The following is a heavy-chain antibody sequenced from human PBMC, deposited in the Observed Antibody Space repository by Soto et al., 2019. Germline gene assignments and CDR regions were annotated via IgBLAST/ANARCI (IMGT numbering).Heavy chain of an antibody. Sequence: ASVKVSCKASGGTFSSYAISWVRQAPGQGLEWMGGIIPIFGTANYAQKFQGRVTITADESTSTAYMELSSLRSDDTAVYYCARDEGRDRLWFGELLKPLDYWGQGTLVTVSS. CDR1: GGTFSSYA. V-gene: IGHV1-69*13. CDR2: IIPIFGTA. D-gene: IGHD3-10*01. J-gene: IGHJ4*02. CDR3: ARDEGRDRLWFGELLKPLDY.